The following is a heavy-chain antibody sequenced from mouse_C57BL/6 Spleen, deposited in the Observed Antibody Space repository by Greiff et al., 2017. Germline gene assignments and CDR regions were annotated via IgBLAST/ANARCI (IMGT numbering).Heavy chain of an antibody. V-gene: IGHV1-42*01. CDR1: GYSFTGYS. J-gene: IGHJ4*01. Sequence: EVKLVESGPELVKPGASVKISCKASGYSFTGYSMNWVKQSPEKSLVWIGEINPSTGGTTYNPKFKAKATLTVAKSSSTAYMQLKSLTSEDSAVYYCARCPYYYAMDYWGQGTSVTVSS. CDR2: INPSTGGT. CDR3: ARCPYYYAMDY.